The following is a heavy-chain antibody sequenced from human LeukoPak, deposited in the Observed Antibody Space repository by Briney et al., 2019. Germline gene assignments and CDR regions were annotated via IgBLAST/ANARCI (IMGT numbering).Heavy chain of an antibody. CDR2: ITHAAIL. CDR3: ARGRGEAAGLDH. V-gene: IGHV4-34*01. D-gene: IGHD6-13*01. J-gene: IGHJ4*02. CDR1: GGGSFTDYS. Sequence: TSETLSLTCVVSGGGSFTDYSWNWIRQSPGKGLEWVGEITHAAILNYNPSLKGRVAISVDTSKNQVSLKLDSMTAADTAMYYCARGRGEAAGLDHWGQGTQVTVSS.